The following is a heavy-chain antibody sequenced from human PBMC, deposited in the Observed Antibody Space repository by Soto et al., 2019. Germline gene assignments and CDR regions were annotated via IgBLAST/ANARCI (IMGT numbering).Heavy chain of an antibody. CDR3: ARLTLNGSGIYYIDY. J-gene: IGHJ4*02. D-gene: IGHD3-10*01. CDR1: GFTFSSYS. CDR2: ISSSSSYI. Sequence: GGSLRLSCAASGFTFSSYSMNWVRQAPGKGLEWVSSISSSSSYIYYADSVKGRFTISRDNAKNSLYLQMNSLRAEDTAVYYCARLTLNGSGIYYIDYWGQGTLVTVSS. V-gene: IGHV3-21*01.